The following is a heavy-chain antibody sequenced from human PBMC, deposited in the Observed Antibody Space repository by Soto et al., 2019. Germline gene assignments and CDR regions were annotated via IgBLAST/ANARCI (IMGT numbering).Heavy chain of an antibody. CDR1: GFTFSNYA. J-gene: IGHJ5*02. Sequence: EVQLLESGGGLVQPGGSLRLSCAASGFTFSNYAMYWVRQAPGKGLEWVSAITGGGGSTHYADSVKGRFTISRDNSKNTLFLQMNSLRAEDTAIYYGARDSSGWSNWFDPWGQGTLVTVSS. D-gene: IGHD6-19*01. CDR3: ARDSSGWSNWFDP. CDR2: ITGGGGST. V-gene: IGHV3-23*01.